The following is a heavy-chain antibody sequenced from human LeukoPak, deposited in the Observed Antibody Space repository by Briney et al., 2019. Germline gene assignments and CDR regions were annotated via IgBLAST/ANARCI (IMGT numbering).Heavy chain of an antibody. V-gene: IGHV1-2*02. CDR1: GYTFTGYY. D-gene: IGHD1-26*01. J-gene: IGHJ4*02. CDR2: INPNSGGT. CDR3: ARDGWELLPSPGYYFDY. Sequence: GASVKVSCKASGYTFTGYYMHWVRLAPGQGLEWMGWINPNSGGTNYAQKFQGRVTMTRDTSISTAYMELSRLRSDDTAVYYCARDGWELLPSPGYYFDYWRQGTLVTVSS.